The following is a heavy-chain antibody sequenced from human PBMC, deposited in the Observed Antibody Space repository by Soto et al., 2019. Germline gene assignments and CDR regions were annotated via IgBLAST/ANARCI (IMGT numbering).Heavy chain of an antibody. V-gene: IGHV4-31*03. Sequence: SETLSLTCTVSGGSISSGGYYWSWIRQHPGKGLEWIGYIYYSGSTYYNPSLKSRVTISVDTSKNQFSLKLSSVTAADTAVYYCARSSTSANYLDYWGQGTLVTVS. CDR1: GGSISSGGYY. CDR3: ARSSTSANYLDY. D-gene: IGHD2-2*01. J-gene: IGHJ4*02. CDR2: IYYSGST.